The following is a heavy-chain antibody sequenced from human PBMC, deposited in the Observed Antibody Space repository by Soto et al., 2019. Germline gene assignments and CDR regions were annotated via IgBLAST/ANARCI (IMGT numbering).Heavy chain of an antibody. CDR1: GYSFTSYW. D-gene: IGHD6-13*01. J-gene: IGHJ3*02. V-gene: IGHV5-51*01. CDR3: ARHYXXXXXXAGTWAFDI. CDR2: IYPGDSDT. Sequence: GESLKISCKGSGYSFTSYWIGWVRQMPGKGLEWMGIIYPGDSDTRYSPSFQGQVTISADKSISTAYLQWSSLKASDTAMYYCARHYXXXXXXAGTWAFDIWGQGTMV.